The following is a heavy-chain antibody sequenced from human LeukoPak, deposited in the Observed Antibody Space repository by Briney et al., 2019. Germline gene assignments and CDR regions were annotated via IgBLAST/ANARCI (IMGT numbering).Heavy chain of an antibody. CDR3: ARSEAGLDIEATFPH. D-gene: IGHD5-12*01. CDR1: GYTFTSYG. V-gene: IGHV1-69*04. Sequence: SVKVSCKASGYTFTSYGISWVRQAPGQGLEWMGRIIPILGIANYAQKFQGRVTITADKSTSTAYMELSSLRSEDTAVYYCARSEAGLDIEATFPHWGQGTLVTVSS. J-gene: IGHJ4*02. CDR2: IIPILGIA.